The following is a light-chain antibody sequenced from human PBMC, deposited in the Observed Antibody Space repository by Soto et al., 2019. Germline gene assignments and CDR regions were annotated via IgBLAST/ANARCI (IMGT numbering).Light chain of an antibody. CDR3: QQYNSYWT. J-gene: IGKJ1*01. CDR1: QSISSW. CDR2: DAS. Sequence: DIQMTQSPSTLSAYVGDRVTITCRASQSISSWLAWYQQKPGKAPRLLIYDASSLESGVPSRFSGSGSGTEFPLTISSLQPDDFATYYCQQYNSYWTFGQGTKVDIK. V-gene: IGKV1-5*01.